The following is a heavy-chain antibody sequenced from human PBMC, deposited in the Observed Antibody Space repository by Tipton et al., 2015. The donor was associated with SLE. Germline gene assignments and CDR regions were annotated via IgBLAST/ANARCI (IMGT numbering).Heavy chain of an antibody. CDR1: GGSISSHY. D-gene: IGHD2-21*02. CDR3: ARVGDMTTIVQGYAFDI. CDR2: IHHTGRT. J-gene: IGHJ3*02. Sequence: TLSLTCTVSGGSISSHYWTWTRQPPGKGLEWIGYIHHTGRTKYNPSLKSRVTILVDTSKNQFSLTLSSVTAADTAVYFCARVGDMTTIVQGYAFDIWGQGTMVTVSP. V-gene: IGHV4-59*11.